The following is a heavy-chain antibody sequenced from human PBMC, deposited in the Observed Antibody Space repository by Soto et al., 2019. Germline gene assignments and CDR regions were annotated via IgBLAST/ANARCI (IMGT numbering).Heavy chain of an antibody. D-gene: IGHD6-13*01. Sequence: PGGSLRLSCAASGFTFSSYGMHWVRQAPGKGLEWVAVISYDGSNKYYADSVKGRFTISRDNSKNTLYLQMNSLRAEDTAVYYCASGIAAAKGFDPWGQGTLVTVS. V-gene: IGHV3-30*03. CDR2: ISYDGSNK. CDR3: ASGIAAAKGFDP. J-gene: IGHJ5*02. CDR1: GFTFSSYG.